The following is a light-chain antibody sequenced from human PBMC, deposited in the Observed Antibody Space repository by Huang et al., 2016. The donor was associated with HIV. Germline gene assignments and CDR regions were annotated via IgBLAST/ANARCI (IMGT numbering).Light chain of an antibody. J-gene: IGKJ3*01. CDR2: GAS. CDR1: QNVSSD. V-gene: IGKV3-15*01. Sequence: VMTQSPVTLSVSPGERATLSCRASQNVSSDLAWYQQRPGHPPRLLMYGASTRATGLPARCSGSGSGTEFTLTISSLQSEDFAVYYCQQYNKWPLFTFGPGTKVDIK. CDR3: QQYNKWPLFT.